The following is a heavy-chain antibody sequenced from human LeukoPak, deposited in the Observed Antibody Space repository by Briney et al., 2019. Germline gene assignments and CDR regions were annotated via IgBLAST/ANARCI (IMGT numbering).Heavy chain of an antibody. CDR1: GYTFTNSY. Sequence: GASVKVSCKASGYTFTNSYIHWVRQAPGPVREWTGLINPDGGNTNYAQNFQGRVTLTRDTSTSTVYMELSSLRSEDTAIYYCARIRDGYNDAYDLWGQGTVVTVPS. V-gene: IGHV1-46*01. D-gene: IGHD5-24*01. J-gene: IGHJ3*01. CDR3: ARIRDGYNDAYDL. CDR2: INPDGGNT.